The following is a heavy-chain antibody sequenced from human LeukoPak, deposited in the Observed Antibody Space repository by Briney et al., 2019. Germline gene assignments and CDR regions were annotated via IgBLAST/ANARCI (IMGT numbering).Heavy chain of an antibody. V-gene: IGHV3-23*01. Sequence: GGSLRLSCAASGFTFSNYAMSWVRQAPGKGLEWVSLIRDGRGRTYYADSVRGRFTISRDNSNNTLYLQRDSLRADDTAVYYFASYRYPWEPPPPHAFDLWGQGKVVTVSS. D-gene: IGHD1-26*01. J-gene: IGHJ3*01. CDR3: ASYRYPWEPPPPHAFDL. CDR1: GFTFSNYA. CDR2: IRDGRGRT.